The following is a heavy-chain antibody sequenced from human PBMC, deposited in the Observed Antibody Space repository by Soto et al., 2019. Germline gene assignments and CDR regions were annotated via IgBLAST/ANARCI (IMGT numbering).Heavy chain of an antibody. V-gene: IGHV3-23*01. D-gene: IGHD2-21*02. CDR2: ISGGGGST. CDR1: GFTFGNYG. J-gene: IGHJ3*01. CDR3: AKGFIVVVTAIRPDDAFDV. Sequence: GGSLRLSCAASGFTFGNYGMNWVRQAPGKGLEWVSGISGGGGSTYYADSVKGRFTVSREPSKSTVFLEMKSLRAEDTAVYYCAKGFIVVVTAIRPDDAFDVWGQGTLVTVSS.